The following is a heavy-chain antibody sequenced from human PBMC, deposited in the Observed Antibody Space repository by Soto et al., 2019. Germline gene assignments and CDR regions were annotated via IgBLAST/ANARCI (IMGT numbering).Heavy chain of an antibody. J-gene: IGHJ6*02. Sequence: QVQLVQSGAEVKKPGASVKVSCKASGYTFTGYYMHWVRQAPGQGLEWMGWINPNSGGTNYAQKFQGRVTMTRDTSIGTAYMELSRLRSDDTAVYYCARGYCSSTSCYTYYYYGMDVWGQGTTVTVSS. CDR1: GYTFTGYY. V-gene: IGHV1-2*02. CDR3: ARGYCSSTSCYTYYYYGMDV. CDR2: INPNSGGT. D-gene: IGHD2-2*02.